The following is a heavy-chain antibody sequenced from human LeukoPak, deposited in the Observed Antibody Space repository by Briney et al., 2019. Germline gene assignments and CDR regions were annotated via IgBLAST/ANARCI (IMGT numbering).Heavy chain of an antibody. CDR3: AKQQWLVQEDGLDY. CDR1: GFTFSDYN. J-gene: IGHJ4*02. CDR2: ISRSGSTK. D-gene: IGHD6-19*01. Sequence: GGSLRLSCAASGFTFSDYNMRWIRQAPGKGLEWVSSISRSGSTKYYADSVKGRFTISRDNAKNSLFLQMNSLRAEDTAVYYCAKQQWLVQEDGLDYWGQGTLVTVSS. V-gene: IGHV3-11*01.